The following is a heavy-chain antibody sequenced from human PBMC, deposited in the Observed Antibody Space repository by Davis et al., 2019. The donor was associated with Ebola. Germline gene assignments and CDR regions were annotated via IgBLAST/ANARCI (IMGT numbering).Heavy chain of an antibody. CDR2: INHSGST. J-gene: IGHJ4*02. D-gene: IGHD2-2*01. CDR3: ARLRVLVPPGTAYSTSYNFDY. Sequence: SETLSLTCAVYGGSFSGYYWSWIRQPPGKGLEWIGEINHSGSTNYNPSLKSRVTLSVDTSKNQFSLKLTSVTAADTAVYYCARLRVLVPPGTAYSTSYNFDYWGRGTLVTVSS. V-gene: IGHV4-34*01. CDR1: GGSFSGYY.